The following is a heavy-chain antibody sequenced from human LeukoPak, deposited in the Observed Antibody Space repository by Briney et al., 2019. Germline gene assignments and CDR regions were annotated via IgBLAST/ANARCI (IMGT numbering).Heavy chain of an antibody. CDR3: ARALVGVTPLDY. J-gene: IGHJ4*02. Sequence: GASVKISCKAYGYTFPSYAITWVRLGPGQGLEWMGWISAYNGNTNYAQKLQGRVTMTTDTSTSTSYMELRSLRSDDTAVYYCARALVGVTPLDYWGQGTLVTVSS. CDR2: ISAYNGNT. D-gene: IGHD1-26*01. CDR1: GYTFPSYA. V-gene: IGHV1-18*01.